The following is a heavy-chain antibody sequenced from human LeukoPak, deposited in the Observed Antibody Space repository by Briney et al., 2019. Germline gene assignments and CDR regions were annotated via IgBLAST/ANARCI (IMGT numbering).Heavy chain of an antibody. CDR3: ARALHYGDSHVGWFDP. V-gene: IGHV4-61*02. J-gene: IGHJ5*02. CDR1: GDSFSSTGYY. Sequence: SETLSLTCTVSGDSFSSTGYYWNWIRQPAGKGLEWIGRFYRENMDYNPSLKSRATISVDTSKNQFSLRLTSVTAADTAVYYCARALHYGDSHVGWFDPWGQGTLVTVSS. D-gene: IGHD4-17*01. CDR2: FYRENM.